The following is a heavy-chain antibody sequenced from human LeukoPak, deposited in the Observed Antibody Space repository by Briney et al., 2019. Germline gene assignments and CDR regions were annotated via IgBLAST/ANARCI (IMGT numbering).Heavy chain of an antibody. D-gene: IGHD6-13*01. J-gene: IGHJ5*02. V-gene: IGHV3-15*01. CDR2: IKGKTDGGTT. CDR3: NTSRAAGTEAWFDP. Sequence: GGSLRLSCAASGFTFSNAWMSWVRQAPGKGLEWVGRIKGKTDGGTTDYAAPVKGRFTISRDDSKNTLYLQMNSLKTEDTAVYCCNTSRAAGTEAWFDPWGQGTLVTVSS. CDR1: GFTFSNAW.